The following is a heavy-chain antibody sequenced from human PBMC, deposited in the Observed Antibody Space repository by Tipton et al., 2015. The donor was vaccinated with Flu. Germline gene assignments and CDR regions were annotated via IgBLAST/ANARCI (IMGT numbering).Heavy chain of an antibody. V-gene: IGHV4-31*03. J-gene: IGHJ6*02. Sequence: TLSLTCSVSGGSISSGGEYWTWIRQHPGKGLEWIASIYYSGGTYYNPSLESRVTMSVDTPKNQFSVSLTSVTAADTAVYYCARDQGFGGGMTYDYFAMDVWGQGTTVTVSS. CDR2: IYYSGGT. CDR3: ARDQGFGGGMTYDYFAMDV. CDR1: GGSISSGGEY. D-gene: IGHD3-10*01.